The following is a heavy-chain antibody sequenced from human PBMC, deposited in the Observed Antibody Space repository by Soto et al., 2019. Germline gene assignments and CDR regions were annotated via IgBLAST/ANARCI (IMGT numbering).Heavy chain of an antibody. CDR1: GFIFTDYS. CDR2: ISNGDDTT. CDR3: ARDPKRRDGYNFDS. Sequence: QVQLVESGGGLVEPGGSLRLSCSAYGFIFTDYSMTWIRQAPGKGLEWVSYISNGDDTTQYADSVKGRFSVSRDNAKKVLLLQMNSLRVDETAVYYCARDPKRRDGYNFDSWGRGALVTVSS. V-gene: IGHV3-11*01. J-gene: IGHJ4*02. D-gene: IGHD5-12*01.